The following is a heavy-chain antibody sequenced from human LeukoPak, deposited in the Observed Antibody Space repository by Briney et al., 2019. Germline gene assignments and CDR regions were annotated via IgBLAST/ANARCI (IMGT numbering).Heavy chain of an antibody. J-gene: IGHJ4*02. V-gene: IGHV3-30*18. D-gene: IGHD3-22*01. CDR1: GFTFSSYG. Sequence: GRSLRLSCAASGFTFSSYGMHWVRQAPGKGLEWVAVISYDGSNKYYADSVKGQFTISRDNSKNTLYLQMNSLRAEDTAVYYCAKSDGVDYDSSGYPDYWGQGTLVTVSS. CDR3: AKSDGVDYDSSGYPDY. CDR2: ISYDGSNK.